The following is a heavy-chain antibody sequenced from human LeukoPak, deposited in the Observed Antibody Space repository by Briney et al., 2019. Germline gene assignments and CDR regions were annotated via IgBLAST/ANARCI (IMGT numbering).Heavy chain of an antibody. J-gene: IGHJ4*02. CDR2: INPNSGGT. CDR3: ASGNLGTTTDLDY. Sequence: GASVKVSCKASGYIFRSYGVAWVRQVRGRGLEWMGWINPNSGGTNYAQKFQGRVTMTKDTSISTAYMELSRLRSDDTAVYYCASGNLGTTTDLDYWGQGTLVTVSS. D-gene: IGHD2-2*01. CDR1: GYIFRSYG. V-gene: IGHV1-2*02.